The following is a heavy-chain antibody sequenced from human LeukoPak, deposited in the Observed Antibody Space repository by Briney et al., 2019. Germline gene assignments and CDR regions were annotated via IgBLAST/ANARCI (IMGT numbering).Heavy chain of an antibody. CDR2: IYYSGST. Sequence: SETLSLTCTVSGGSISSYYWRWIRQPPGKGLEWIGYIYYSGSTNYNPSLKSRVTISVDTSKNQFSLKLSSVTAADTAVYYCARAYSGVTTDLDIWGQGTMVTVSS. D-gene: IGHD4-17*01. V-gene: IGHV4-59*01. CDR3: ARAYSGVTTDLDI. J-gene: IGHJ3*02. CDR1: GGSISSYY.